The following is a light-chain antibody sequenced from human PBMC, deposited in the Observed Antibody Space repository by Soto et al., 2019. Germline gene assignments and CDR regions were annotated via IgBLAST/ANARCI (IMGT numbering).Light chain of an antibody. CDR3: QQGHNWPLT. CDR1: QSISTE. V-gene: IGKV3-15*01. Sequence: EIVMTQSPATLSVSPGERATLSCRASQSISTELAWYQQKPGQPPRLLIYSASTRATGVPARFTGSESGSDFTLTISGLQSEDFAVYYCQQGHNWPLTFCQGTRLEI. CDR2: SAS. J-gene: IGKJ2*01.